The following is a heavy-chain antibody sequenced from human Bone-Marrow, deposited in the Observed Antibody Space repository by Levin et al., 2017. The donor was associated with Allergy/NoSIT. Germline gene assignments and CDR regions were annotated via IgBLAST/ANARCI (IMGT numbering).Heavy chain of an antibody. D-gene: IGHD3-22*01. CDR1: GFTFSSYS. V-gene: IGHV3-21*01. Sequence: GESLKISCAASGFTFSSYSMNWVRQAPGKGLELVSSISSSSSYIYYADSVKGRFTISRDNAKNSLYLQMNSLRAEDTAVYYCARRGDYYDRSHAFDIWGQGTMVTVSS. CDR3: ARRGDYYDRSHAFDI. CDR2: ISSSSSYI. J-gene: IGHJ3*02.